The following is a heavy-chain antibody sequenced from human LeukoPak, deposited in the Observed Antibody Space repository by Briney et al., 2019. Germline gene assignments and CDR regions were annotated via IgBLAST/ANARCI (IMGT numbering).Heavy chain of an antibody. J-gene: IGHJ3*02. Sequence: SETLSLTCTVSGGSISSYYWSWIRQPPGKGLEWIGYIYYSGSTNYNPSLKSRVTISVGTSKNQFSLKLSSVTAADTAVYYCARESMLLPPGAFDIWGQGTMVTVSS. V-gene: IGHV4-59*01. CDR3: ARESMLLPPGAFDI. D-gene: IGHD3-10*02. CDR1: GGSISSYY. CDR2: IYYSGST.